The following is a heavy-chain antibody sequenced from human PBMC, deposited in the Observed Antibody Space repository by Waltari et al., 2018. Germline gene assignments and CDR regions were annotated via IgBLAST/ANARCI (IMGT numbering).Heavy chain of an antibody. Sequence: EVQLVQSGAEVKKPGESLKISCKGSGYSFTSYWIGWVRQMPGKGLEWMGFIYPGDSDTRYSPSFQGQVTISADNSISTAYLQWSSLKAADTAMYYCASGIHSSGYSPPIWYFDLWGRGTLVTVSS. J-gene: IGHJ2*01. CDR3: ASGIHSSGYSPPIWYFDL. CDR2: IYPGDSDT. D-gene: IGHD3-22*01. CDR1: GYSFTSYW. V-gene: IGHV5-51*03.